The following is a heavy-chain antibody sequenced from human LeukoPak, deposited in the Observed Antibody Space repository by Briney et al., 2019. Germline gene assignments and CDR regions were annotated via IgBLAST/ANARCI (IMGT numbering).Heavy chain of an antibody. Sequence: GESLKIFWKGLWYSLRCYWLGLVRQMPGKGVGGVGMIYLGDSYTIYSPSFEGQINILAGKFIRTAYLQWGSLKASDTAMYYCARLENVSGSRYFDYWGQGTLVTVSS. CDR2: IYLGDSYT. D-gene: IGHD3-10*01. J-gene: IGHJ4*02. V-gene: IGHV5-51*01. CDR3: ARLENVSGSRYFDY. CDR1: WYSLRCYW.